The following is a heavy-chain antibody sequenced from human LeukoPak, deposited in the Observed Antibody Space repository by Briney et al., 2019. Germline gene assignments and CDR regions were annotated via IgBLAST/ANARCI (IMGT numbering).Heavy chain of an antibody. D-gene: IGHD1-14*01. Sequence: PGGSLRLSCAASGFTFSSYAMHWVRQAPGKGLEWVAVISYDGSNKYYADSVKGRFTISRDNSKNTLYLQMNSLRAEDTAVYYCARVTKRYFDYWGQGTLVTVSS. J-gene: IGHJ4*02. CDR2: ISYDGSNK. CDR3: ARVTKRYFDY. CDR1: GFTFSSYA. V-gene: IGHV3-30-3*01.